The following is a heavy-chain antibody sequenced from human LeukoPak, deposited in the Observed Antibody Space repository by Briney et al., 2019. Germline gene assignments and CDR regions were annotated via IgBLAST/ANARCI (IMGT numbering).Heavy chain of an antibody. V-gene: IGHV3-21*06. D-gene: IGHD3-10*01. CDR2: IDSTSGYI. Sequence: PGGSLRLSCAVSGFTFSSYDMSWVRQAPGKVMEWVAYIDSTSGYIYYADSVKGRFTISRDNAKNSLYLQMNSLSAEDTAVYYCARDTSGSYVITYSDLWGQGARVTVSS. CDR1: GFTFSSYD. J-gene: IGHJ4*02. CDR3: ARDTSGSYVITYSDL.